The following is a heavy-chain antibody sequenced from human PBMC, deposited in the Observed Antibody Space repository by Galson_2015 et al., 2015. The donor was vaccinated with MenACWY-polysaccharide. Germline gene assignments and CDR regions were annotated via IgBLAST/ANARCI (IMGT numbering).Heavy chain of an antibody. CDR3: ARLSGWYFLNY. J-gene: IGHJ4*02. Sequence: SLRLSCAASGFTFSSYAMQWVRQVPGRGLEYVSAISSNGGTTYYADSVKGRFTISRDNSKNSLYLQMSSLRVEDTAVYYCARLSGWYFLNYWGQGTLVTVSS. CDR1: GFTFSSYA. CDR2: ISSNGGTT. D-gene: IGHD6-19*01. V-gene: IGHV3-64D*08.